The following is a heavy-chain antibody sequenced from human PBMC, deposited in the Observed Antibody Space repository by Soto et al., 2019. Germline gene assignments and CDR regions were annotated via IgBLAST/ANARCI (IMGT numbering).Heavy chain of an antibody. CDR1: GYTLTELS. Sequence: ASVKVSCKVSGYTLTELSMHWVRQAPGKGLEWMGGFDPEDGETIYAQKFQGRVTITADESTSTAYMELSSLRSEDTAVYYCARAVGSGYDFPNFDYWGQGTLVTVSS. V-gene: IGHV1-24*01. J-gene: IGHJ4*02. CDR3: ARAVGSGYDFPNFDY. CDR2: FDPEDGET. D-gene: IGHD5-12*01.